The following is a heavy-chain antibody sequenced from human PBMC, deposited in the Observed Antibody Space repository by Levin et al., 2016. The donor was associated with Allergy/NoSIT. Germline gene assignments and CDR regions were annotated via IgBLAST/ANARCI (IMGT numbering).Heavy chain of an antibody. D-gene: IGHD3-22*01. V-gene: IGHV1-2*02. CDR2: ISGSSGGT. Sequence: WVRQAPGQRPEWMGWISGSSGGTNYAQKFQGRVTMTRDTSISTAYMELSRLTSDDTGVYFCARDREGYYGSSGFPQKWGQGTLVTVSS. J-gene: IGHJ4*02. CDR3: ARDREGYYGSSGFPQK.